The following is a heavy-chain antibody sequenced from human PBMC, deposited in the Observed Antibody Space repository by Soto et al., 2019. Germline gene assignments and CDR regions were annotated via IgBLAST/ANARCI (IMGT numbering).Heavy chain of an antibody. CDR3: ARDLLGYSSSQNWFDP. Sequence: SETLSLTCTVSGGSISSYYWSWIRQPPGKGLEWIGYINYSGSTNYNPSLKSRVTISVDTSKNQFSLKLSSVTAADTAVYYCARDLLGYSSSQNWFDPWGQGTLVTVSS. V-gene: IGHV4-59*01. CDR2: INYSGST. J-gene: IGHJ5*02. D-gene: IGHD6-13*01. CDR1: GGSISSYY.